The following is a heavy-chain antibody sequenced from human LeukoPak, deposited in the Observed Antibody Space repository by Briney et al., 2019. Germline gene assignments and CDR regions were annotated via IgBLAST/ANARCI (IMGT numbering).Heavy chain of an antibody. J-gene: IGHJ4*02. V-gene: IGHV3-23*01. CDR3: AKDMEVWFGELSACDY. CDR1: GFTFSSYA. CDR2: ISGSGGST. Sequence: GSQRLSCAASGFTFSSYAMSWVRQAPGKGLEWVSAISGSGGSTYYADSVKGRFTISRDNSKNTLYLQMNSLRAEDTAVYYCAKDMEVWFGELSACDYWGQGTLVTVSS. D-gene: IGHD3-10*01.